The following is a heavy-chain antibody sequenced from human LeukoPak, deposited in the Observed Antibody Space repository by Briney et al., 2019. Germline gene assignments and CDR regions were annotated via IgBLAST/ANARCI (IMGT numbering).Heavy chain of an antibody. CDR1: GFTFSSYA. CDR2: IYYSGSS. V-gene: IGHV4-30-4*07. J-gene: IGHJ3*02. D-gene: IGHD3-22*01. CDR3: ARVYDSSGYSMYAFDI. Sequence: LRLSCAASGFTFSSYAMSWIRQPPGKGLEWIVYIYYSGSSYYNPSLKSRVTISVDTSKNQFSLKLSSVTAADTAVYYCARVYDSSGYSMYAFDIWGQGTMVTVSS.